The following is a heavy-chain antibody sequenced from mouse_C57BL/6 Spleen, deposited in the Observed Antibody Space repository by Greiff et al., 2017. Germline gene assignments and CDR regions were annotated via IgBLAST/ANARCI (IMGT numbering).Heavy chain of an antibody. CDR1: GYTFTDYY. J-gene: IGHJ4*01. V-gene: IGHV1-26*01. CDR2: INPNNGGT. Sequence: VQLQQSGPELVKPGASVKISCKASGYTFTDYYMNWVKQSHGKSLEWIGDINPNNGGTSYNQKFKGKATLTVDKSSSTAYMELRSLTSEDSAVYSCASLFYAMDYWGQGTSVTVSS. CDR3: ASLFYAMDY.